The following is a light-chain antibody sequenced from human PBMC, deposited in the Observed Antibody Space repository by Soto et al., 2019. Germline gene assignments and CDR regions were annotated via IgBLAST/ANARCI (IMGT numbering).Light chain of an antibody. V-gene: IGKV3-11*01. CDR3: QQRSNWPPVT. CDR2: DVS. CDR1: QSVSSY. J-gene: IGKJ2*01. Sequence: ENVLTQSPATLSLSPGERATLSCRASQSVSSYLAWYQQKPGQAPRLLIYDVSKRATGIPARFSGSGSGTDFTLTISSLEPDDFAVYYCQQRSNWPPVTFGQGTKLEIK.